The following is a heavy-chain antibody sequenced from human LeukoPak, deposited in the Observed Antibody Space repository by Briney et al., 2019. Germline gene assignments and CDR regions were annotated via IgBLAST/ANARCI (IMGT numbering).Heavy chain of an antibody. V-gene: IGHV1-69*13. CDR2: IIPIFGTA. CDR1: GGTFSSYA. D-gene: IGHD2/OR15-2a*01. Sequence: ASVKVSCKASGGTFSSYAISWVRQAPGQGLEWMGGIIPIFGTANYAQKFQGRVTITADESTSTAYMELSSLRSEDTAVYYCARVEGYYYYMDVXXXGXTVTVSS. CDR3: ARVEGYYYYMDV. J-gene: IGHJ6*03.